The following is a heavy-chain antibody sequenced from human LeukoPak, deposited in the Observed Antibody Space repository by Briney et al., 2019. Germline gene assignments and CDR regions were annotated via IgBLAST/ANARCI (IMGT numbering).Heavy chain of an antibody. V-gene: IGHV1-46*01. CDR3: ARDQGYYDSSGYSPDY. CDR2: INPSGGST. Sequence: ASVKVSCKASGYTFTSYYMHWVRQAPGQGLEWMGIINPSGGSTSYAQKFQGRVTMTRDMSTSTVYMELSSLRSEDTAVYYCARDQGYYDSSGYSPDYWGQGTLVPVSS. CDR1: GYTFTSYY. J-gene: IGHJ4*02. D-gene: IGHD3-22*01.